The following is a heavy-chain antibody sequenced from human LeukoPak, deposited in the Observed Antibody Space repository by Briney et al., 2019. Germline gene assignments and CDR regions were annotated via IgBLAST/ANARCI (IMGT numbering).Heavy chain of an antibody. CDR2: INTNTGNP. Sequence: GASVKVSCKASGYTFTSYGISWVRQAPGQGLEWMGWINTNTGNPTYAQGFTGRFVFSLDTSVSTAYLQISSLKAEDTAVYYCARVLAAAGINGLADNWFDPWGQGTLVTVSS. J-gene: IGHJ5*02. CDR1: GYTFTSYG. V-gene: IGHV7-4-1*02. CDR3: ARVLAAAGINGLADNWFDP. D-gene: IGHD6-13*01.